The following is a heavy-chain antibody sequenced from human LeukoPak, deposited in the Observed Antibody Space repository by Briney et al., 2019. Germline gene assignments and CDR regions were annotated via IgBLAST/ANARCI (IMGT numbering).Heavy chain of an antibody. Sequence: ASVKVSCKASGGTFSGYAISWVRQAPGQGLEWMGGIIPIFGTANYAQKFQGRVTITADKSTSTAYMELSSLRSEDTAVYYCARSPYCSGGSCYYFDYWGQGTLVTVSS. CDR2: IIPIFGTA. CDR1: GGTFSGYA. D-gene: IGHD2-15*01. J-gene: IGHJ4*02. V-gene: IGHV1-69*06. CDR3: ARSPYCSGGSCYYFDY.